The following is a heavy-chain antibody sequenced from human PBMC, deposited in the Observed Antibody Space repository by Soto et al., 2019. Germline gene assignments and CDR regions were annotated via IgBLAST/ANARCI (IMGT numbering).Heavy chain of an antibody. CDR2: FYYSGST. Sequence: QVQLQESGPGLVKPSQTLSLTCTVSGGSISSGGYYWSWIRQHPGKGLEWIGYFYYSGSTYYNPSLKSRVTISVDTSKNQFSLKLSSVTAADTAVYYCATTYSSSWSIDYWGQGTLVTVSS. V-gene: IGHV4-31*03. CDR3: ATTYSSSWSIDY. CDR1: GGSISSGGYY. D-gene: IGHD6-13*01. J-gene: IGHJ4*02.